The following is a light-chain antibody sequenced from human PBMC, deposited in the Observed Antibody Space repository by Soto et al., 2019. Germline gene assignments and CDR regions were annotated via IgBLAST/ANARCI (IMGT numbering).Light chain of an antibody. Sequence: DIVMTQSPDSLAVSLVESSTINCKSSHIVLYSSNNKNYLAWYQQKPGQPPQLIIYWASTRESGVPERFSGSGSGTDFTLTISSLQPEDFATYYCLQDYNYPLTFGQGTKVDIK. CDR3: LQDYNYPLT. CDR2: WAS. V-gene: IGKV4-1*01. CDR1: HIVLYSSNNKNY. J-gene: IGKJ1*01.